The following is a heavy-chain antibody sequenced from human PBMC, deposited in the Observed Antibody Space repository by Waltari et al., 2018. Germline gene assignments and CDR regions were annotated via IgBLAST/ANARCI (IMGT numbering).Heavy chain of an antibody. Sequence: QVQLVQSGAEVKKPGSSVKVSCKASGGPFSSYAISWVQQAPGQGLEWMGGIIPILGIANYAQKFQGRVTITADESTSTAYMELSSLRSEDTAVYYCASSDDSYFDYWGQGTLVTVSS. D-gene: IGHD1-1*01. CDR2: IIPILGIA. CDR3: ASSDDSYFDY. J-gene: IGHJ4*02. V-gene: IGHV1-69*04. CDR1: GGPFSSYA.